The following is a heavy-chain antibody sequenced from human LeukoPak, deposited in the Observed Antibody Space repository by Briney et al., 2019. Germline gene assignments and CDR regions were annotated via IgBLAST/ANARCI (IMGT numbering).Heavy chain of an antibody. Sequence: PSETLSLTCTVSSGSISTYYWSWIRQPPGKGLEWIGYIYCSGSTNYNPSLKSRVTISVDTSKNQFSLKLSSVTAADTAVYYCASAYSSFVGDAFDIWGQGTMVTVSS. CDR3: ASAYSSFVGDAFDI. CDR2: IYCSGST. D-gene: IGHD6-6*01. J-gene: IGHJ3*02. V-gene: IGHV4-59*01. CDR1: SGSISTYY.